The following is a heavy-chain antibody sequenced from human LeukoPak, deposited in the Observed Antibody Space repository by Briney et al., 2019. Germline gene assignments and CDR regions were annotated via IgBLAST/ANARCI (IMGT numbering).Heavy chain of an antibody. CDR2: LSDTGDST. CDR3: AKGDCSSGSCYFDY. Sequence: GGSLRLSCAAYGFTLSTHPMYWVRQAPGKGLEWVSTLSDTGDSTHYADSVKGRFTISRDSGRSALYLQMNSLRAEDTAVYYCAKGDCSSGSCYFDYWGQGSHVTVSS. D-gene: IGHD2-15*01. V-gene: IGHV3-23*01. CDR1: GFTLSTHP. J-gene: IGHJ4*02.